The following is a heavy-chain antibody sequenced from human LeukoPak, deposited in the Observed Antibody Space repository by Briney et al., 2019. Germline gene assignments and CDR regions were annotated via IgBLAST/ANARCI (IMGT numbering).Heavy chain of an antibody. J-gene: IGHJ4*02. D-gene: IGHD6-6*01. V-gene: IGHV1-69*05. CDR1: GGTFSSYA. Sequence: SVKVSCKASGGTFSSYAISWVRQAPGQGLEWMGGIIPIFGTANYAQKFQGRVTMTRDTSTSTVYMELSSLRSEDTAVYYCARSILRTPSPVDYWGQGTLVTVSS. CDR3: ARSILRTPSPVDY. CDR2: IIPIFGTA.